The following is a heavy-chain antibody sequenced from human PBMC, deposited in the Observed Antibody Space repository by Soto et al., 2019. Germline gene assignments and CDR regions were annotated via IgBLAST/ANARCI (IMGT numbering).Heavy chain of an antibody. CDR1: GFTFSRYG. CDR3: ARGAVGAYFDY. J-gene: IGHJ4*02. V-gene: IGHV3-30*19. CDR2: ISYDGSNK. D-gene: IGHD1-26*01. Sequence: QVQRVESGGGVVQPGRSLRLSCAASGFTFSRYGMHWVRLAPGKGLEWVAVISYDGSNKYYADSVKGRFTISRDNSKNTLYLQMNSLRAEDTTVYYCARGAVGAYFDYWVQGTLVTVSS.